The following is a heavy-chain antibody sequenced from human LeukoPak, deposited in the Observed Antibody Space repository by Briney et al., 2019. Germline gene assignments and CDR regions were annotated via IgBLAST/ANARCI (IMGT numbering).Heavy chain of an antibody. J-gene: IGHJ6*04. CDR1: GFTFSSCG. CDR3: ARGYGSGSYHYYYGMDV. CDR2: IWYDGSNK. Sequence: GRSLRLSCAASGFTFSSCGMHWVRQAPGKGLEWVAVIWYDGSNKYYADSVKGRFTISRDNSKNTLYLQMNSLRAEDTAVYYCARGYGSGSYHYYYGMDVWGKGTTVTVSS. V-gene: IGHV3-33*01. D-gene: IGHD3-10*01.